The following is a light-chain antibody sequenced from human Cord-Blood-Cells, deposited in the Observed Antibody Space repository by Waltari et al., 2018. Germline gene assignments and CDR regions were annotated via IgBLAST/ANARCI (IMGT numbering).Light chain of an antibody. CDR3: QQYDNLPLS. CDR2: DAS. V-gene: IGKV1-33*01. J-gene: IGKJ2*03. CDR1: QDISNY. Sequence: DIHMTQSPSSLSASVGDRVTITCQASQDISNYLNWYQQKPGKAPKLLIYDASNLETGVPSRFSGSGSGTDFTFTISSLQPEDIATYYYQQYDNLPLSFGQGTKLEIK.